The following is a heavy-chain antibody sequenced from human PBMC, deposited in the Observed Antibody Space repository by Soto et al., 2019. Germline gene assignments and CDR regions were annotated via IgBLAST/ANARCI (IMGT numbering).Heavy chain of an antibody. CDR3: ARNGDYGDYGNWFDP. V-gene: IGHV4-59*01. J-gene: IGHJ5*02. D-gene: IGHD4-17*01. Sequence: PSETLSLTCTVSGGSISSYYWSWLRQPPGKGLEWIGYIYYRGSTNYNPSLKSRVNISVDTSKNQFSLKLSSVTAADTAVYYCARNGDYGDYGNWFDPWGQGTLVTVSS. CDR2: IYYRGST. CDR1: GGSISSYY.